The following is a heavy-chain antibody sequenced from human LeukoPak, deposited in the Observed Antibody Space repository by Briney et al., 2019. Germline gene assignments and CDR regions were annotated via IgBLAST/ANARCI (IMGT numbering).Heavy chain of an antibody. D-gene: IGHD3-22*01. CDR3: ARAYYESSAYRHAVYFDY. V-gene: IGHV1-2*02. CDR1: GYSFTGYY. Sequence: ASVKISCKASGYSFTGYYMHWLRQAPGQETELMGWINPNSGGTNYAQTFQGRVTMTKDTFTNTVYMHLSSLSSDDTAVYYCARAYYESSAYRHAVYFDYWGQGTLVTVSS. J-gene: IGHJ4*02. CDR2: INPNSGGT.